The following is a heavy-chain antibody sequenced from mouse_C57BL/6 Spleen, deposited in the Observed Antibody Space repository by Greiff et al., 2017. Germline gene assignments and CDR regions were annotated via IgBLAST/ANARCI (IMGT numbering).Heavy chain of an antibody. J-gene: IGHJ4*01. CDR2: INPYNGGT. CDR1: GYTFTDYY. V-gene: IGHV1-19*01. D-gene: IGHD1-1*01. CDR3: AIPCTTVVPYAMDY. Sequence: EVQLQQSGPVLVKPGASVKMSCKASGYTFTDYYMNWVKQSHGKSLEWIGVINPYNGGTSYNQKFKGKATLTVDKSSSTAYMELNSLTSEDSAVYYCAIPCTTVVPYAMDYWGQGTSVTVSS.